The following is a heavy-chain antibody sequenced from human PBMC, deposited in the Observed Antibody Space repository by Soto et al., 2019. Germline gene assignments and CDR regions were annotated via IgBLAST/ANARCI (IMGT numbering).Heavy chain of an antibody. CDR1: STGGDH. J-gene: IGHJ3*02. CDR2: ISYSGST. V-gene: IGHV4-31*02. Sequence: STGGDHLCWIRLDSGTGLEWIGHISYSGSTYYTTSLKSRVTISVDTSRNQFSLIVNSVTAADTAVYYCARTYDGSGPNSGGYGFAIWGQGTMVT. D-gene: IGHD3-22*01. CDR3: ARTYDGSGPNSGGYGFAI.